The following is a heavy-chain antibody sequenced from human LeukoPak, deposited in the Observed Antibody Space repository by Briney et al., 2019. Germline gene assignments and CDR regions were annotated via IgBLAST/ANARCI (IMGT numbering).Heavy chain of an antibody. D-gene: IGHD2-15*01. CDR3: ARDRCGGGSCYFDY. CDR1: GLTFSTYN. J-gene: IGHJ4*02. CDR2: IDSSNSPM. V-gene: IGHV3-48*02. Sequence: GGSLRLSCAASGLTFSTYNMNWVRQAPGKGLEWVSYIDSSNSPMYYADSVKGRFTISRDNGKNSLYLQMNSLRDEDTAVYYCARDRCGGGSCYFDYWGQGTLVTVSS.